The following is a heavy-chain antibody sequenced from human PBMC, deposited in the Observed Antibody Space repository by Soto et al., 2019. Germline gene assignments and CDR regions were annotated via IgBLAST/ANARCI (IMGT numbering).Heavy chain of an antibody. V-gene: IGHV3-7*01. CDR1: GSTFSSYW. Sequence: PGGSLRLSCAASGSTFSSYWMSWVRQAPGKGLEWVANIKQDGSEKYYVDSVKGRFTISRDNAKNSLYLQMSSLRAEDTAVYYCARDGSGLAFDIWGQGILVTVS. D-gene: IGHD3-10*01. CDR2: IKQDGSEK. CDR3: ARDGSGLAFDI. J-gene: IGHJ3*02.